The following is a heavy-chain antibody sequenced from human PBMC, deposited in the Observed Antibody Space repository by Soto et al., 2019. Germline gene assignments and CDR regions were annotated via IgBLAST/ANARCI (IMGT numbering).Heavy chain of an antibody. J-gene: IGHJ4*02. Sequence: GGSLRLSCTASRFTFSNALMSWVRQAPGKGLEWVGRIRSKTDGGTANYGGPVKDRFTISRDDSKNTLYLQMNSLKTEDSAVYYCTTETADYISMEPYWGQGTLVTVSS. CDR1: RFTFSNAL. CDR2: IRSKTDGGTA. D-gene: IGHD3-16*01. CDR3: TTETADYISMEPY. V-gene: IGHV3-15*01.